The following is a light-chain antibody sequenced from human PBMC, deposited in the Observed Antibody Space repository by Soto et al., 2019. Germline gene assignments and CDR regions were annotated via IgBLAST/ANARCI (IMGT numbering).Light chain of an antibody. Sequence: EIVLTQSPGTLSLSPGERAILSCRASQSVSDNNLAWYQQKPGQAPRLLMYGAFFRVTGVPDRFSGSASGVDFTLTISRLEPEDFAVYFCQQYGASPITFGPGTKVDI. J-gene: IGKJ3*01. V-gene: IGKV3-20*01. CDR2: GAF. CDR3: QQYGASPIT. CDR1: QSVSDNN.